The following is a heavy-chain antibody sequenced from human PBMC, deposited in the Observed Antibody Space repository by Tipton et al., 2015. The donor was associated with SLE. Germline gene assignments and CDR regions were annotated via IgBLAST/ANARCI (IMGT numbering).Heavy chain of an antibody. CDR2: INRDGSSP. CDR3: VSGTIGGFCY. Sequence: SLRLSCAASGFSFSSYWMHWVRQGPGKGLVWVALINRDGSSPTYADSVKGRFTISRDNARNTLLLQMNSLTADDAAMYYCVSGTIGGFCYSGRAALATVSS. J-gene: IGHJ4*03. V-gene: IGHV3-74*03. D-gene: IGHD3-16*01. CDR1: GFSFSSYW.